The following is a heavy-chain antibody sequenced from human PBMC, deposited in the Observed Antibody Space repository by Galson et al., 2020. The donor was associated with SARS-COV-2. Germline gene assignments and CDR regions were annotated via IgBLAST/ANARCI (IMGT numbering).Heavy chain of an antibody. J-gene: IGHJ6*03. Sequence: SVKVSCKASGGTFSSYAISWVRQAPGQGLEWMGGIIPIFGTANYAQKFQGRVTITADESTSTAYMELSSLRSEDTAVYYCARVGVGGNWNYYYYYYMDVWGKVTTVTVSS. D-gene: IGHD1-20*01. V-gene: IGHV1-69*13. CDR2: IIPIFGTA. CDR1: GGTFSSYA. CDR3: ARVGVGGNWNYYYYYYMDV.